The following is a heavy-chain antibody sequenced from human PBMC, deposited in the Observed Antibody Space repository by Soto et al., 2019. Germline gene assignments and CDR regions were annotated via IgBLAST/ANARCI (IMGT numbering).Heavy chain of an antibody. CDR2: ISYDGSNK. CDR3: AKDLHYDFWSAPGWFDP. D-gene: IGHD3-3*01. Sequence: GGSLRLSCAASGFTFSSFAMHWVRQAPGTGLEWVAVISYDGSNKYYADSVKGRFTISRDNSKNTLYLQMNSLRAEDTAVYYCAKDLHYDFWSAPGWFDPWGQGTLVTVSS. V-gene: IGHV3-30*18. CDR1: GFTFSSFA. J-gene: IGHJ5*02.